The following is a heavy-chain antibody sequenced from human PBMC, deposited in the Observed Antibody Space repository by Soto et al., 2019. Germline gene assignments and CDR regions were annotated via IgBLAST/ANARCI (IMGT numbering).Heavy chain of an antibody. Sequence: QVHLVQSGAEVTKAGSSVKVSCKASGGTFSSHAFSWVRQAPGQGLEWVGGIIPIFERANYAQEFQGRVTISADESTNTVILDLNNLRSDDTAIYFCAIGDRSSWIGNHWGPGTQVT. CDR2: IIPIFERA. D-gene: IGHD6-6*01. J-gene: IGHJ4*02. V-gene: IGHV1-69*01. CDR1: GGTFSSHA. CDR3: AIGDRSSWIGNH.